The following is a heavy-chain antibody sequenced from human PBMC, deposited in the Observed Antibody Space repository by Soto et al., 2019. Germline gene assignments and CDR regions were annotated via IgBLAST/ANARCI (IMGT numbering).Heavy chain of an antibody. Sequence: GGSLRLSCAASGFTFSNAWINWVRQTPGRGLEWVGRVKSKNDGGTTDFAAPVKGRFAISRDDSKNMVYLEMNSLQPEDTAIYYCTTDSYIRTIPLVFDYWGHGTLVTVSS. J-gene: IGHJ4*01. CDR2: VKSKNDGGTT. CDR1: GFTFSNAW. D-gene: IGHD2-2*01. V-gene: IGHV3-15*07. CDR3: TTDSYIRTIPLVFDY.